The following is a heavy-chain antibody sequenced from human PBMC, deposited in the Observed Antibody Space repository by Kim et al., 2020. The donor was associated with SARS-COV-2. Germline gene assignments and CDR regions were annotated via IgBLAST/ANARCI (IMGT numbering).Heavy chain of an antibody. V-gene: IGHV1-46*03. Sequence: SYAQKFQGRVTMTRDTSTSTVYMELSSLRSEDTAVYYCATGGGSGSYLDLWGQGTLVTVSS. CDR3: ATGGGSGSYLDL. D-gene: IGHD3-10*01. J-gene: IGHJ4*02.